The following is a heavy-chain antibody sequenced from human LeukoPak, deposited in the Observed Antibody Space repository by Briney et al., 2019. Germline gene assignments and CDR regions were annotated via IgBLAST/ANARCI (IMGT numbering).Heavy chain of an antibody. Sequence: GASVKVSCKPSGYTFTSYGISWVRHAPGQGLEWMGWISAYNGNTNYAQKLQGRVTITTETSTSTAYMELRSLRSDDTAVYYCAREGYCSSTSCYAGNCYYYYGMDVWGQGTTVTVSS. V-gene: IGHV1-18*01. J-gene: IGHJ6*02. D-gene: IGHD2-2*01. CDR2: ISAYNGNT. CDR3: AREGYCSSTSCYAGNCYYYYGMDV. CDR1: GYTFTSYG.